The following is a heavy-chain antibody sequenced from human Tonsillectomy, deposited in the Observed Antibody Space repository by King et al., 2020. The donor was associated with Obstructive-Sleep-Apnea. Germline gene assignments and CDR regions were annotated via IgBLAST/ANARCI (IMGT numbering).Heavy chain of an antibody. Sequence: VQLVESGGGLVQPGGSLRLSCEVSGFSVSDSYLNWVRQTPGKGLEWVSVIFSGGKIYYADSVKGRFTISRHNSKNTLYLQMDSLRAEDTAVYYCARDGSSSAWPYWYFDLWGRGTLVTVSS. CDR1: GFSVSDSY. V-gene: IGHV3-53*04. CDR3: ARDGSSSAWPYWYFDL. J-gene: IGHJ2*01. CDR2: IFSGGKI. D-gene: IGHD1-26*01.